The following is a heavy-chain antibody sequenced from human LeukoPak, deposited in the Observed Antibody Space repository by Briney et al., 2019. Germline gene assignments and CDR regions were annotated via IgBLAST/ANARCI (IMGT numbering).Heavy chain of an antibody. D-gene: IGHD2-21*02. Sequence: PSETLSLTCTVSGGSISSSSYYWGWIRQPPGKGLEWIGSIYYSGSTYYNPSLKSRATISVDTSKNQFSLKLSSVTAADTAVYYCARGYCGGDCYMVYWGQGTLVTVSS. CDR3: ARGYCGGDCYMVY. V-gene: IGHV4-39*01. CDR1: GGSISSSSYY. CDR2: IYYSGST. J-gene: IGHJ4*02.